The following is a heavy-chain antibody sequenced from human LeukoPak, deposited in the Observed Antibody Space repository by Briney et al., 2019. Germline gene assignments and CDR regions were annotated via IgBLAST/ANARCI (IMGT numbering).Heavy chain of an antibody. D-gene: IGHD3-22*01. J-gene: IGHJ2*01. CDR1: GDSISSSRYY. CDR3: AREYPYYYYDSSGYPNWYFDL. Sequence: SETLSLTCTVSGDSISSSRYYWGWIRQPPGKGLEWIGYIYYSGSTNYNPSLKSRVTISVDTSKNQFSLKLSSVTAADTAVYYCAREYPYYYYDSSGYPNWYFDLWGRGTLVTVSS. V-gene: IGHV4-61*01. CDR2: IYYSGST.